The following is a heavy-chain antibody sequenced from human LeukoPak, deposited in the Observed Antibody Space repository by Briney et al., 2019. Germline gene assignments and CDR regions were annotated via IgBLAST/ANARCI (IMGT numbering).Heavy chain of an antibody. V-gene: IGHV3-33*06. J-gene: IGHJ6*03. CDR1: GLTFSSYG. D-gene: IGHD6-13*01. Sequence: GGSLRLSCAASGLTFSSYGMHWVRQAPGKGLEWVAVIWYDGSNKYYADSVKGRFTVSRDNSKNTLYLQMNSLRAEDTAVYYCAKDGQQLGLFDYCMDVWGKGTTVTVSS. CDR2: IWYDGSNK. CDR3: AKDGQQLGLFDYCMDV.